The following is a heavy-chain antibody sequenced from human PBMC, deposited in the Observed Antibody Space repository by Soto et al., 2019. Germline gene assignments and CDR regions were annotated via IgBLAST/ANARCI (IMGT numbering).Heavy chain of an antibody. D-gene: IGHD6-19*01. V-gene: IGHV4-61*05. Sequence: SETLSLTCTVSGGYISSSSYYWGWVRQPPGKGLEWIGYIYYSGSTNYNPSLKSRVTISVDTSKNQFSLKLSSVTAADTAVYYCAYSSGWYYFDYWGHGTLVTVSS. CDR2: IYYSGST. CDR1: GGYISSSSYY. CDR3: AYSSGWYYFDY. J-gene: IGHJ4*01.